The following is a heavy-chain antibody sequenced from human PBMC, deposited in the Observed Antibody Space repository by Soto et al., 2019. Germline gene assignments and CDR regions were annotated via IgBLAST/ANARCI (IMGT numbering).Heavy chain of an antibody. Sequence: GGSLRLSCAASGFTFSSYSMNWVRQAPGKGLEWVSSISSSSSYIYYADSVKGRFTISRDNAKNSLYLQMNSLRAXDTAVYYCARVFCSSTSCYKEVFCYWGQGTLVTVSS. CDR1: GFTFSSYS. J-gene: IGHJ4*02. V-gene: IGHV3-21*01. CDR3: ARVFCSSTSCYKEVFCY. D-gene: IGHD2-2*02. CDR2: ISSSSSYI.